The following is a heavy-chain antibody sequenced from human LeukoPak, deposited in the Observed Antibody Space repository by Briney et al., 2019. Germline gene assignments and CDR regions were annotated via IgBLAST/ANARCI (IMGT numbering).Heavy chain of an antibody. D-gene: IGHD6-13*01. CDR2: ISYDGSNK. CDR3: ARSLTLSSSWLNWFDP. J-gene: IGHJ5*02. CDR1: GFTFSSNA. Sequence: GGSLRLSCAASGFTFSSNAMHWVRQAPGKGLEWVAIISYDGSNKYYADSVKGRFTISRDNSKNTLYLQMNSLRAEDTAVYFCARSLTLSSSWLNWFDPWGQGTLVTVSS. V-gene: IGHV3-30*04.